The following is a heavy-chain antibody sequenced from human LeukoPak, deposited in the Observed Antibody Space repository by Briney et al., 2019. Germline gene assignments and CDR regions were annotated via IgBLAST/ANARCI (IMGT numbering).Heavy chain of an antibody. J-gene: IGHJ6*02. V-gene: IGHV3-9*01. CDR1: GFTFDDYS. D-gene: IGHD5-18*01. CDR2: ISWNSGSI. Sequence: GRSPRLSCAASGFTFDDYSMHWVRQAPGEGLEWVSGISWNSGSIVYADSVKGRFTISRDNAKNSLYLQMNSLRAEDTALYYCAKGAQDTAMYYYGMDVWGQATTVTVSS. CDR3: AKGAQDTAMYYYGMDV.